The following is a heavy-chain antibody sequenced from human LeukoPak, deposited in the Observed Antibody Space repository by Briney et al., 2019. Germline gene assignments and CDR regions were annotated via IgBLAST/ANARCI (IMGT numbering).Heavy chain of an antibody. D-gene: IGHD1-7*01. J-gene: IGHJ6*03. CDR2: ISGSGGTT. CDR3: AKRRGLELTYYYHMDV. V-gene: IGHV3-23*01. CDR1: GFTFSSYD. Sequence: GGSLRLSCAASGFTFSSYDMSWVRQAPGKGPEWVSGISGSGGTTYYADSVKGRFTISRDNSKNTLYLQMNSLRADDTAVYYCAKRRGLELTYYYHMDVWGKGTTVTVSS.